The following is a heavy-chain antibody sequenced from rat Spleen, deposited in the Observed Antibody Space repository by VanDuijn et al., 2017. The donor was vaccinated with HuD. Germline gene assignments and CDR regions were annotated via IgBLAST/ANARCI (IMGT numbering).Heavy chain of an antibody. Sequence: QVQLKESGPGLVQPSQTLSLTCTVSGFSLTSYNVHWVRQPTGKGLEWMGVIWTGGSTDYNSALKSRLSISRDTSKSQVFLKMNSLQTEDTATYYCTRGLGDYWGQGVMVTVSS. D-gene: IGHD5-1*01. CDR1: GFSLTSYN. CDR3: TRGLGDY. CDR2: IWTGGST. J-gene: IGHJ2*01. V-gene: IGHV2-30*01.